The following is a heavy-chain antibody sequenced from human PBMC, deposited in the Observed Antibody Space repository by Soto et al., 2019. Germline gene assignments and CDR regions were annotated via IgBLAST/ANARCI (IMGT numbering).Heavy chain of an antibody. CDR3: AKDPIVPAAISVGYYYYMDV. V-gene: IGHV3-23*01. CDR2: ISGSGGST. CDR1: GFTFSSYA. Sequence: GGSLRLSCAASGFTFSSYAMSWVRQAPGKGLEWVSAISGSGGSTYYADSVKGRFTISRDNSKNTLYLQMNSLRAEDTAVYYCAKDPIVPAAISVGYYYYMDVWGKGTTVTVSS. D-gene: IGHD2-2*01. J-gene: IGHJ6*03.